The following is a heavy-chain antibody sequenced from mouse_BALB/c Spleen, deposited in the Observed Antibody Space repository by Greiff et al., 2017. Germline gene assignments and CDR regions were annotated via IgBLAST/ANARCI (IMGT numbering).Heavy chain of an antibody. CDR1: GYTFSSYW. CDR3: ARGVLITTAKYYFDY. CDR2: ILPGSGST. D-gene: IGHD1-2*01. Sequence: QVQLKQSGAELMKPGASVKISCKATGYTFSSYWIEWVKQRPGHGLEWIGEILPGSGSTNYNEKFKGKATFTADTSSNTAYMQLSSLTSEDSAVYYCARGVLITTAKYYFDYWGQGTTLTVSS. J-gene: IGHJ2*01. V-gene: IGHV1-9*01.